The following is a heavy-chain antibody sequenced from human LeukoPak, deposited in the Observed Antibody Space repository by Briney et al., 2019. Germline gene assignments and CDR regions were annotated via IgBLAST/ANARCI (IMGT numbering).Heavy chain of an antibody. J-gene: IGHJ4*02. Sequence: ASVKVSCKASGYTFTGCYMHWVQQAPGQGLEWMGWINPNSGGTNYAQKFQGRVTMTRDTSISTAYMELSRLRSDDTAVYYCAREPVAVAGTGLYYWGQGTLVTVSS. CDR3: AREPVAVAGTGLYY. CDR1: GYTFTGCY. CDR2: INPNSGGT. V-gene: IGHV1-2*02. D-gene: IGHD6-19*01.